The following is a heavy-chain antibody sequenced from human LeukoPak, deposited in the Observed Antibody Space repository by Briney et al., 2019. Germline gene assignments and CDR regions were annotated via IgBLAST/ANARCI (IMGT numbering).Heavy chain of an antibody. CDR2: INPSGST. D-gene: IGHD3-16*01. CDR3: ARHSVDFWGDIGWFYP. Sequence: SETLSLTCTVSGGSMISSFWSWIRQPPGKGLEWIGYINPSGSTNYNPSLKSRVTISIDTSKNQFTLKLTSVTAADTAVYYCARHSVDFWGDIGWFYPWGQGALVTVSS. J-gene: IGHJ5*02. V-gene: IGHV4-4*09. CDR1: GGSMISSF.